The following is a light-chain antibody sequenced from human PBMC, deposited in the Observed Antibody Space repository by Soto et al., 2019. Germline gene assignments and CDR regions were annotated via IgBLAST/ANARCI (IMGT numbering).Light chain of an antibody. CDR1: TGAVTSGYY. V-gene: IGLV7-43*01. J-gene: IGLJ3*02. CDR2: GVS. Sequence: QTVVTQEPSLTVSPGGTVTLTCTSSTGAVTSGYYPNWFQQKPGQTPRALIYGVSNRHSWTPARFSGSLLGGKAVLTLSGAQPEDEADYYCLVYYDSAWVFGGGTKLTVL. CDR3: LVYYDSAWV.